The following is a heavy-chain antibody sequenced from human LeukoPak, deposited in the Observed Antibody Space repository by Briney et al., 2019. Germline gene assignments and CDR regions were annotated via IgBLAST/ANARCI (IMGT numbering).Heavy chain of an antibody. CDR2: IDWDDDK. CDR3: ARTRTNYDILTGYSASDYYYGMDV. Sequence: ESGPTLVNPTQTLTLTCTFSGFSLSTSGMCVSWIRQPPGKALEWLALIDWDDDKYYSTSLKTRLTISKDTSKNQVVLTMTNMDPVDTATYYCARTRTNYDILTGYSASDYYYGMDVWGQGTTVSVSS. V-gene: IGHV2-70*01. CDR1: GFSLSTSGMC. J-gene: IGHJ6*02. D-gene: IGHD3-9*01.